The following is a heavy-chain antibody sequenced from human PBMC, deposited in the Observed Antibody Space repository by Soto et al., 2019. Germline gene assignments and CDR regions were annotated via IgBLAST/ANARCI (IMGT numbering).Heavy chain of an antibody. CDR2: ISAYNGNT. CDR1: GYTFTSYG. V-gene: IGHV1-18*01. D-gene: IGHD6-6*01. CDR3: AREDSSALTYYFDY. Sequence: GASVKVSCKASGYTFTSYGISWVRQAPGQGLEWMGWISAYNGNTNYAQKLQGRVTMTTDTSTSTAYMELRSLRSDDTAVYYCAREDSSALTYYFDYWGQGTLVTVSS. J-gene: IGHJ4*02.